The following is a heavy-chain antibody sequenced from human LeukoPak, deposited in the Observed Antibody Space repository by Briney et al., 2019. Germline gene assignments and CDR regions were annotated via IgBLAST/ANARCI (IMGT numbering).Heavy chain of an antibody. J-gene: IGHJ4*02. CDR3: VKRAYCGGDCYPDY. V-gene: IGHV3-23*01. D-gene: IGHD2-21*02. CDR1: GFTFTTFA. CDR2: INHNGAST. Sequence: GGSLRLSCAASGFTFTTFAMSWVRHTPGKGLQWVSAINHNGASTYYADSVRGRFTISRDNSRNTLYLQLNSLRVEDTAVYYCVKRAYCGGDCYPDYWGQGTLVTVSS.